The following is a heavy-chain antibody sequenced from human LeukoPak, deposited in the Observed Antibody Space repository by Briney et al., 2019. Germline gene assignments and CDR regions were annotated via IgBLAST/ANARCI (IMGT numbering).Heavy chain of an antibody. V-gene: IGHV4-38-2*02. CDR2: IYHSGST. J-gene: IGHJ4*02. CDR3: ARSPRYSSSDKYYFDY. CDR1: GYSISSGYY. D-gene: IGHD6-6*01. Sequence: SETLSLTCTVSGYSISSGYYWGWIRQPPGKGLEWIGSIYHSGSTYYNPSLKSRVTISVDTSKNQFSLKLSSVTAADTAVYYCARSPRYSSSDKYYFDYWGQGTLVTVSS.